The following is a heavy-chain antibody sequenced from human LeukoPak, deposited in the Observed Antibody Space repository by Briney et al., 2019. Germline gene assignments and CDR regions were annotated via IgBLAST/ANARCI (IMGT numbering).Heavy chain of an antibody. Sequence: GGSLRLSCAASGFTVSSNYMSWVRQAPGKGLEWVSAISGSGGSTYYADSVKGRFTISRDNSKNTLYLQMNSLRAEDTAVYYCAKPRTGATRTRENFDYWGQGTLVTVSS. J-gene: IGHJ4*02. D-gene: IGHD5-24*01. V-gene: IGHV3-23*01. CDR3: AKPRTGATRTRENFDY. CDR2: ISGSGGST. CDR1: GFTVSSNY.